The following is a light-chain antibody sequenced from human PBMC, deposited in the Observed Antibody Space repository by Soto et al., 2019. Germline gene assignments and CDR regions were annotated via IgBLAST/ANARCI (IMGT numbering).Light chain of an antibody. Sequence: FVLTHSPGTLSLSPWERATLSCRASQTVRNNYLAWYQQKPGQAPRLLIYDASSRATGIPDRFSGGGSGTDFTLTISRLEPEDFAVYYCQQFSSYPLNFGGGTKVDI. J-gene: IGKJ4*01. CDR1: QTVRNNY. V-gene: IGKV3-20*01. CDR3: QQFSSYPLN. CDR2: DAS.